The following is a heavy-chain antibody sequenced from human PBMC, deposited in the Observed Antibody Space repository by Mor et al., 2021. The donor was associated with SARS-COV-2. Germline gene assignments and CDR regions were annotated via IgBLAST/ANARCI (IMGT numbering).Heavy chain of an antibody. CDR2: ISYDGSNK. J-gene: IGHJ4*02. V-gene: IGHV3-30-3*01. CDR3: ARDTRRGSGSYAVDY. Sequence: LEWVAVISYDGSNKYYADSVKGRFTISRDNSKNTLYLQMNSLRAEDTAVYYCARDTRRGSGSYAVDYWGQGT. D-gene: IGHD1-26*01.